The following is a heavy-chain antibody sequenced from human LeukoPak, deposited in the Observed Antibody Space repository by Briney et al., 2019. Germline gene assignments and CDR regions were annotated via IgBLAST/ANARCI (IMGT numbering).Heavy chain of an antibody. Sequence: PSETLSLTCIVSGYSISSGYYWGWIRQPPGKGLEWIGSIYHSGSTYYNPSLKSRVTISVDTSKNQFSLKLSSVTAADTAVYYCARGNSPGEGDYWGQGTLVTVSS. D-gene: IGHD3-16*01. CDR1: GYSISSGYY. CDR2: IYHSGST. V-gene: IGHV4-38-2*02. J-gene: IGHJ4*02. CDR3: ARGNSPGEGDY.